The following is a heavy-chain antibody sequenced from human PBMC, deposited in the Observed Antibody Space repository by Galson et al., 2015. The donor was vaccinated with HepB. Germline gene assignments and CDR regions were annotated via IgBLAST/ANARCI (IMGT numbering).Heavy chain of an antibody. CDR1: GFTFSNAW. Sequence: SLRLSCAASGFTFSNAWMSWVRQAPGKGLEWVGRIKSKTDGGTTDYAAPVKGRFTISRDDSKNTLYLQMNSLKTEDTAVYYCTTEVGATFLYYFDYWGQGTLVTVSS. CDR2: IKSKTDGGTT. J-gene: IGHJ4*02. V-gene: IGHV3-15*01. D-gene: IGHD1-26*01. CDR3: TTEVGATFLYYFDY.